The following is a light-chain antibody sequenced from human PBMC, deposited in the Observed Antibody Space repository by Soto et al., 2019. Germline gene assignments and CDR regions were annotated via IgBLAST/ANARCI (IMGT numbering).Light chain of an antibody. CDR3: SSYAGSNNFV. CDR1: SSDVGTYKY. Sequence: QSVLTQPPSASGSPGQSVTISCPATSSDVGTYKYVSWYQQHPGKAPKLMIYEVTKRPSGVPDRFSGSKSGNTASLTVSGLQAEDEADYYCSSYAGSNNFVFGTGTKVTVL. J-gene: IGLJ1*01. CDR2: EVT. V-gene: IGLV2-8*01.